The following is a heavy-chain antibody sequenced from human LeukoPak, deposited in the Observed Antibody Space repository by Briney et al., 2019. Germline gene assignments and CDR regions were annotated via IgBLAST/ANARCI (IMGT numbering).Heavy chain of an antibody. V-gene: IGHV5-51*01. CDR1: GYSFTSYW. Sequence: GEPLKISCKGSGYSFTSYWIGWVRQMPGKGLEWMGIIYPGDSDTRYSPSFQGQVTISADKSISTAYLQWSSLKASDTAMYYCARQGDYYGSGSYGMDVWGKGTTVTVSS. CDR3: ARQGDYYGSGSYGMDV. J-gene: IGHJ6*04. D-gene: IGHD3-10*01. CDR2: IYPGDSDT.